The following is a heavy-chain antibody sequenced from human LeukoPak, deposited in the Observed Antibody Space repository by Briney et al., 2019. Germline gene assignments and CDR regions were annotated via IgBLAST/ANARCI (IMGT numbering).Heavy chain of an antibody. V-gene: IGHV3-64*01. CDR3: ARWRHSSGYYYDD. D-gene: IGHD3-22*01. J-gene: IGHJ4*02. CDR1: GFTFSSYT. Sequence: GGSLRLSCAASGFTFSSYTMHWVRQAPGKGLEYGSAISSTGGSTYYANSVKGRFTISRDNSKNTMYLQMGSLRAEDMAVYYCARWRHSSGYYYDDWGQGTLVTVSS. CDR2: ISSTGGST.